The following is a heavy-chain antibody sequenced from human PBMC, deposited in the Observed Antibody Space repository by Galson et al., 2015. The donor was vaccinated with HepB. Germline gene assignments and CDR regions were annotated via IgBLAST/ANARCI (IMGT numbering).Heavy chain of an antibody. CDR1: GGTFSSYA. J-gene: IGHJ4*02. Sequence: SVKVSCKASGGTFSSYAISWVRQAPGQGLEWMGGIIPILGIANYAQKFQGRVTITADKSTSTAYMELSSLRSEDTAVYYCARGNSSGYYPPEGFDYWGQGTLVTVSS. CDR3: ARGNSSGYYPPEGFDY. V-gene: IGHV1-69*10. CDR2: IIPILGIA. D-gene: IGHD3-22*01.